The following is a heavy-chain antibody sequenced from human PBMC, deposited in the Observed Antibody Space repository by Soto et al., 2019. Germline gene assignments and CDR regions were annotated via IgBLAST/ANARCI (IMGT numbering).Heavy chain of an antibody. V-gene: IGHV3-30*18. CDR2: ISYDGSNK. D-gene: IGHD3-10*01. Sequence: GGSLRLSCAASGFTFSSYGMHWVRQAPGKGLEWVAVISYDGSNKYYADSVKGRFTISRDNSKNTLYLQMNSLRAEDTAVYYCAKRYGSGSYCLDYWGQGTLVTVSS. J-gene: IGHJ4*02. CDR1: GFTFSSYG. CDR3: AKRYGSGSYCLDY.